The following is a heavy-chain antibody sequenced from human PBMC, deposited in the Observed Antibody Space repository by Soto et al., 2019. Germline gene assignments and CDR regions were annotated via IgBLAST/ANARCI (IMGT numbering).Heavy chain of an antibody. CDR3: VRDGSKTLRDCFDP. CDR1: GGSMSKFY. Sequence: SETLSLTCSVSGGSMSKFYLSWIRKTAGKGLECMGRVYATGTSDYNPSLRSRIAMSVDISKKTFSLRLRSVTAADTGVYYCVRDGSKTLRDCFDPWGQGILVTVSS. CDR2: VYATGTS. V-gene: IGHV4-4*07. D-gene: IGHD4-17*01. J-gene: IGHJ5*02.